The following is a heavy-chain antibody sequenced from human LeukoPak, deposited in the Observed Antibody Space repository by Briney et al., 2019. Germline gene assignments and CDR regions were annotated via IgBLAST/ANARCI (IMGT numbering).Heavy chain of an antibody. V-gene: IGHV4-34*01. Sequence: PSETLSLTCAVYGGSFCGYYWSWIRQPPGKGLEWIGEINHSGSTNYNPSLKSRVTISVDTSKNQFSLKLSSVTAADTAVYYCARGGGYSGYVRIAAAGNWFDPWGQGTLVTVSS. CDR2: INHSGST. J-gene: IGHJ5*02. D-gene: IGHD5-12*01. CDR3: ARGGGYSGYVRIAAAGNWFDP. CDR1: GGSFCGYY.